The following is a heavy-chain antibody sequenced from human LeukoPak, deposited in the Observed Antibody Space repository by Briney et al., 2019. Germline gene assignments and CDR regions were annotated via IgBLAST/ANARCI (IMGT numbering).Heavy chain of an antibody. CDR1: GYTFTSYG. J-gene: IGHJ4*02. D-gene: IGHD5-18*01. CDR2: ISGYNGNT. V-gene: IGHV1-18*01. CDR3: ARLYTAMIEGLSYYFDY. Sequence: ASVKVSCKASGYTFTSYGISWVRQAPGQGLEWMGWISGYNGNTNSAQRLQGRVTMTTDTSTSTAYMELRSLTSDDTALYYCARLYTAMIEGLSYYFDYWGQGTLVTVSS.